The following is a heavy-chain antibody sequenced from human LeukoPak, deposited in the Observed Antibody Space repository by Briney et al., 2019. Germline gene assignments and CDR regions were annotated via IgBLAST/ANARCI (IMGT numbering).Heavy chain of an antibody. CDR3: ARQGITIFGVVIINYYYIDV. J-gene: IGHJ6*03. Sequence: SVTLSLTCAVSGYSISSGYYWGWIRQPPGKGLEWIGSIYHSGSTYYNPSLKSRVTISVDTSKNQFSLKLSSVTAADTAVYYCARQGITIFGVVIINYYYIDVWSKGTTVTVSS. CDR2: IYHSGST. V-gene: IGHV4-38-2*01. CDR1: GYSISSGYY. D-gene: IGHD3-3*01.